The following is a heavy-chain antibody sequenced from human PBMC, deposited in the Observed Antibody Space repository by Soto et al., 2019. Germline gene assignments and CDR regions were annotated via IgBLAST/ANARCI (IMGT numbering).Heavy chain of an antibody. Sequence: SVKVSCKASGGTFSSYGFSWVRQAPGQGLEWMGGIIPILGTANYAQKFQGRVTITADESTSTAYMELSSLRSEDTAVYYCARGASYYYYYYGMDVWGQGTTVTVSS. CDR3: ARGASYYYYYYGMDV. CDR2: IIPILGTA. D-gene: IGHD3-16*01. J-gene: IGHJ6*02. CDR1: GGTFSSYG. V-gene: IGHV1-69*13.